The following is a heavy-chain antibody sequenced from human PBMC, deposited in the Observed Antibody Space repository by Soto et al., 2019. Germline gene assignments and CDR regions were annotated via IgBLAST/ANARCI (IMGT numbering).Heavy chain of an antibody. D-gene: IGHD3-3*01. Sequence: PGGSLKLSCAASGFTFSSYAMSWVRQAPGKGLEWVSAISGSGGSTYYADSVKGRFTISRDNSKNTLYLQMNSLRAEDTAVYYCAKMNDFWSGYPHYWGQGTLVTVSS. CDR3: AKMNDFWSGYPHY. J-gene: IGHJ4*02. CDR1: GFTFSSYA. CDR2: ISGSGGST. V-gene: IGHV3-23*01.